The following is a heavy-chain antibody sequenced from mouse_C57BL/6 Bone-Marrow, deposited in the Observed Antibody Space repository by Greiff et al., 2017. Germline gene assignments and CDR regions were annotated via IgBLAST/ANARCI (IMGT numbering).Heavy chain of an antibody. CDR3: ARSSTFFYYLDD. V-gene: IGHV1-47*01. D-gene: IGHD5-1*01. J-gene: IGHJ2*01. Sequence: QVQLQQPGAELVKPGASVKMSCKASGYTFTTYPIEWMKQNHGKSLEWIGNFHPYNDDTKYNEKFKGKATLTVEKSSNTVYLELSRLTSDDSAVYYWARSSTFFYYLDDWGQGTTLTVSS. CDR1: GYTFTTYP. CDR2: FHPYNDDT.